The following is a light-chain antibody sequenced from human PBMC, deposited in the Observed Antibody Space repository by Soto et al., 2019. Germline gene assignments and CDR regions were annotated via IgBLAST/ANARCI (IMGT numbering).Light chain of an antibody. Sequence: DINMTQSPATLSSYVRERVTITCRASQNINSWLAWYQQKPGKAPKLLIYEASSLEKGVPARFGGSGSGTEFTLTISSLQPDDFATYYCQQYNVYSWTFGQGTKVDIK. V-gene: IGKV1-5*03. CDR2: EAS. CDR3: QQYNVYSWT. J-gene: IGKJ1*01. CDR1: QNINSW.